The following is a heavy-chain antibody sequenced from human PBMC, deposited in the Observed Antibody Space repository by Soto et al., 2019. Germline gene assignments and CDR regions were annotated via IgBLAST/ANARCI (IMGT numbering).Heavy chain of an antibody. Sequence: QVQLVESGGGVVQPGRSLRLSCAASGFTFSSYGMHWVRQAPGKGLEWVAVISYDGSNKYYADSVKGRFPISRDNSKNTLYLQMNSLRAEDTAVYYCSSGSPVSFDYWGQGTLVTVSS. V-gene: IGHV3-30*03. CDR3: SSGSPVSFDY. D-gene: IGHD1-26*01. CDR1: GFTFSSYG. CDR2: ISYDGSNK. J-gene: IGHJ4*02.